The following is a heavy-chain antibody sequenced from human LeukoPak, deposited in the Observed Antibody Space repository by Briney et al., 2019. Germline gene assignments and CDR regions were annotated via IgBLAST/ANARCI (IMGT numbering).Heavy chain of an antibody. D-gene: IGHD7-27*01. Sequence: GASVKVSCKASGYTFTGHYMHWVRQAPGHGLEWMGWIHAGTGDTNYAQKFQGRFTMTRDTSISTLYVELNRLTSDDTAVYFCARDENWGPDYWGQGTLVTVSS. CDR1: GYTFTGHY. CDR2: IHAGTGDT. J-gene: IGHJ4*02. V-gene: IGHV1-2*02. CDR3: ARDENWGPDY.